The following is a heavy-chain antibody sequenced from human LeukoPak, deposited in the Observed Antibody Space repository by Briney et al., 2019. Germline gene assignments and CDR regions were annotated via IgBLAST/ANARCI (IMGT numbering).Heavy chain of an antibody. CDR1: GFTFSSYS. J-gene: IGHJ4*02. Sequence: GGSLRLSCAASGFTFSSYSMNWVRQAPGKGLEWVSAISGSGGNTYYADSVKGRFTISRDNSKNTLYLQMNSLRAEDTAVYYCANRLSYYYSSGSLNRTEFDYWGQGTLVTVSS. V-gene: IGHV3-23*01. CDR2: ISGSGGNT. CDR3: ANRLSYYYSSGSLNRTEFDY. D-gene: IGHD3-10*01.